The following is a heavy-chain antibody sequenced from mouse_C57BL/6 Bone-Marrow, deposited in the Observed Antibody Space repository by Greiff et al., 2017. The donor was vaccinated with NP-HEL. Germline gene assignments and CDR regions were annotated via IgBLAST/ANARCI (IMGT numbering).Heavy chain of an antibody. CDR3: ARTQLRLPRPSFAY. CDR1: GYTFTSYW. V-gene: IGHV1-55*01. D-gene: IGHD3-2*02. J-gene: IGHJ3*01. Sequence: VQLQQPGAELVKPGASVKMSCKASGYTFTSYWITWVKQRPGQGLEWIGDIYPGSGSTNYNEKFKSKATLTVDTSSSTAYMPLSSLTSEDSAVYYYARTQLRLPRPSFAYWDQGTLVTVSA. CDR2: IYPGSGST.